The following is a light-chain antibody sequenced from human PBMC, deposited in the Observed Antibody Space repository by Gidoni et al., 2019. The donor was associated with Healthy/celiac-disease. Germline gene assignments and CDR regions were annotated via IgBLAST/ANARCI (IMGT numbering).Light chain of an antibody. Sequence: EIVLTQSPGPLSLSPGERATLSCRASQSVSSSYLAWYQQKPGQAPRLLIYGASSRATGIPDRFSGSGSGTDFTLTISRLEPEDFAVYYCQQYGSSPTFGPXTKVDIK. CDR1: QSVSSSY. V-gene: IGKV3-20*01. J-gene: IGKJ3*01. CDR2: GAS. CDR3: QQYGSSPT.